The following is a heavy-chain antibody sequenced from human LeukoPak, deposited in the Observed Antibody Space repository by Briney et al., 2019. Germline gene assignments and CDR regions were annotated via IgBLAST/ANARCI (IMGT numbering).Heavy chain of an antibody. CDR3: ARGSSNWFDP. V-gene: IGHV4-59*01. J-gene: IGHJ5*02. Sequence: SETLSLTCTVSGGSISSYYGSWIRQPPGKGLEWIGYIYYSGSTNYNPSLKSRVTISVDMSKNQFSLKLSSVTAADTAVYYCARGSSNWFDPWGQGTLVTVSS. CDR2: IYYSGST. D-gene: IGHD2-2*01. CDR1: GGSISSYY.